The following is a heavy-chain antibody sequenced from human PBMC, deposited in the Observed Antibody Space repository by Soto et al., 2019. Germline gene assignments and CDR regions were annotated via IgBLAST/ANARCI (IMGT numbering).Heavy chain of an antibody. Sequence: LRLSCAASGFTFSSYAMSWVRQAPGKGLEWVSAISGSGGSTYYADSVKGRFTISRDNSKNTLYLQMNSLRAEDTAVYYCAKPLRYYYDNRDAFDIWGQGTMVTVSS. CDR3: AKPLRYYYDNRDAFDI. V-gene: IGHV3-23*01. CDR2: ISGSGGST. D-gene: IGHD3-22*01. CDR1: GFTFSSYA. J-gene: IGHJ3*02.